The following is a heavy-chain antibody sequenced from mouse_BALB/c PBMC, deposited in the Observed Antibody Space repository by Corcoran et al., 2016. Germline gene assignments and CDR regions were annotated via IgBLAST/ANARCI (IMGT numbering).Heavy chain of an antibody. J-gene: IGHJ3*01. CDR3: ARGGDAYFFPVAY. Sequence: LVKTGAPVKISCMASGFSFTGYYMHWVKHSDEKSLEWNGYISCYNGALTYNQKFKGKATFTVDTSSSTAYMQFNSLTSEDSAVYYCARGGDAYFFPVAYWGQGTLVTVSA. D-gene: IGHD2-3*01. V-gene: IGHV1S34*01. CDR2: ISCYNGAL. CDR1: GFSFTGYY.